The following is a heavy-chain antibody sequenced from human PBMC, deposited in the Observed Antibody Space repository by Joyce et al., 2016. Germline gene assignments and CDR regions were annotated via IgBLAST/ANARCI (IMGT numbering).Heavy chain of an antibody. CDR1: GSIFSGYA. V-gene: IGHV3-30*04. Sequence: QEQLEESGGGVVQPGTSLRLSCTASGSIFSGYAMNWVRQAPGKGLELGAIISYDGPNKFYADSVGGRFTISRDNYKNTLFLQMNSLTIEDAGVYYCARRSGIPAGRRPGAFDMWGQGTVVTVSS. CDR3: ARRSGIPAGRRPGAFDM. CDR2: ISYDGPNK. J-gene: IGHJ3*02. D-gene: IGHD6-13*01.